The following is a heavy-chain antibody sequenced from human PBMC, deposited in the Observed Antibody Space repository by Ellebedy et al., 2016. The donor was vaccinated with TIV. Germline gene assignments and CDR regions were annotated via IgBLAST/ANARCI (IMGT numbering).Heavy chain of an antibody. CDR1: GFTFDDYA. V-gene: IGHV3-9*01. D-gene: IGHD1-26*01. CDR2: ISWNSGSI. J-gene: IGHJ5*02. CDR3: AKVYSGSYDP. Sequence: GGSLRLSXAASGFTFDDYAMHWVRQAPGKGLEWVSGISWNSGSIGYADSVKGRFTISRDNSKNTLYLQMNSLRAEDTAVYYCAKVYSGSYDPWGQGTLVTVSS.